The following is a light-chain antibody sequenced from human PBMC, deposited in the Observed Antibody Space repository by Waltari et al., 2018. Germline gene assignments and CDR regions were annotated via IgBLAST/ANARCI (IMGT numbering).Light chain of an antibody. J-gene: IGKJ1*01. CDR2: DAS. CDR3: QQYDNLPRT. CDR1: QDTSNY. V-gene: IGKV1-33*01. Sequence: DIQMTQSPSSLSASVGDRVTITCQASQDTSNYLNWYQQKPGKAPKLLIYDASNLETGVPSRFSGSGSRTDFTVTISSLQPEDIATYYCQQYDNLPRTFGQGTKVEIK.